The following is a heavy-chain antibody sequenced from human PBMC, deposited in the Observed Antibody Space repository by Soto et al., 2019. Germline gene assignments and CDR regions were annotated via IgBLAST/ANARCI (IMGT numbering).Heavy chain of an antibody. CDR1: GFTFSNYS. CDR3: ARGGDYYESSGYYFAY. D-gene: IGHD3-22*01. J-gene: IGHJ4*02. V-gene: IGHV3-30-3*01. Sequence: PWGALRLSCGASGFTFSNYSMPWVRQAPGKGLEWVAVISNDGSNKYYAASVKGRFTSPRDNSKNTLYLQMTSLRAEDTAVDYCARGGDYYESSGYYFAYWGQGTMVTVSS. CDR2: ISNDGSNK.